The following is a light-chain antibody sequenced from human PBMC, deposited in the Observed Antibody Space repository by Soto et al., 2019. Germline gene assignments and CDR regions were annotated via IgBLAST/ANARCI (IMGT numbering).Light chain of an antibody. J-gene: IGLJ2*01. CDR2: SND. Sequence: QSVLTQAPSASGTPGQRVTISCSGSSSNIGSNTVSWYQQVPGTAPKLLIYSNDQRPSGVPDRFSGSKSVTSASLAIGGLQSEDEADYYCAAWDGSLNGWVFGGGTKLTVL. CDR1: SSNIGSNT. V-gene: IGLV1-44*01. CDR3: AAWDGSLNGWV.